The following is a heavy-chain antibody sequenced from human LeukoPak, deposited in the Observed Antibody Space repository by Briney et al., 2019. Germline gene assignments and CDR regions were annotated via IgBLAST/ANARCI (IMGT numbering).Heavy chain of an antibody. J-gene: IGHJ1*01. CDR2: IYSDGNT. Sequence: GRSLRLSCAASGFTFSNYAIHWVRQAPGMGLEWVSTIYSDGNTYYPDSVKGRFTISRDGSKNTLYLQLNSLRTEDTAIYYCVREREGSNSEHWGQGTLVTVSS. CDR3: VREREGSNSEH. V-gene: IGHV3-53*01. D-gene: IGHD1-26*01. CDR1: GFTFSNYA.